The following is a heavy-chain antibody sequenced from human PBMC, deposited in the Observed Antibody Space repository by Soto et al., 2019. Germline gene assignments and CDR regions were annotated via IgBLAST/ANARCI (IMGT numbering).Heavy chain of an antibody. CDR1: GGSFSGYY. Sequence: PSEILSLTCAVYGGSFSGYYWSWIRQPPGKGLEWIGEINHSGSTNYNPSLKSRVTISVDTSKNQFSLKLSSVTAADTAVYYCARGIVVVPAASLWFDYWGQGTLVTVSS. CDR2: INHSGST. J-gene: IGHJ4*02. V-gene: IGHV4-34*01. D-gene: IGHD2-2*01. CDR3: ARGIVVVPAASLWFDY.